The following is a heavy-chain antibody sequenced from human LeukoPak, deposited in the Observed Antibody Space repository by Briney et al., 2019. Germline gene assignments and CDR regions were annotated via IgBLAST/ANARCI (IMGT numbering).Heavy chain of an antibody. D-gene: IGHD6-13*01. Sequence: GGSLRLSCAASGFIFNDYAISWVRQAPGKGLEWVSIIYSGGSTYYADSVKGRFTISRDNSKNTLYLQMNSLRAEDTAVYCCARTRIATAGTYFFDYWGQGTLVTVS. J-gene: IGHJ4*02. V-gene: IGHV3-53*01. CDR2: IYSGGST. CDR3: ARTRIATAGTYFFDY. CDR1: GFIFNDYA.